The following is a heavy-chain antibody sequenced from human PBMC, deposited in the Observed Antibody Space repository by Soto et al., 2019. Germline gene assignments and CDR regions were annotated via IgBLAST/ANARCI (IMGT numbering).Heavy chain of an antibody. V-gene: IGHV4-39*01. Sequence: PSETLSLTCTVSGGSISSSSYYWGWIRQPPGKGLEWIGSIYYSGSTYYNPSLKSRVTISVETSKNQFSLKLSSVTAADTAVYYCASLEARCAGAVCGMDVWGQGTTVTV. D-gene: IGHD2-8*01. CDR3: ASLEARCAGAVCGMDV. J-gene: IGHJ6*02. CDR2: IYYSGST. CDR1: GGSISSSSYY.